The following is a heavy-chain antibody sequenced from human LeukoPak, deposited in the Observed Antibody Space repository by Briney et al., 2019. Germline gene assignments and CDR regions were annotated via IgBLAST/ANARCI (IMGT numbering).Heavy chain of an antibody. V-gene: IGHV1-8*01. CDR2: MNPNSGNT. J-gene: IGHJ4*02. CDR3: ARAYSDSSGYYVEGFDY. Sequence: ASVKVSCKASGYTFSSYDINWVRQATGQGLEWMGWMNPNSGNTGYAQKFQGRVTMTMNTAIRTAYVELSSLRSEDTAVYYCARAYSDSSGYYVEGFDYWGQGTLVTVSS. D-gene: IGHD3-22*01. CDR1: GYTFSSYD.